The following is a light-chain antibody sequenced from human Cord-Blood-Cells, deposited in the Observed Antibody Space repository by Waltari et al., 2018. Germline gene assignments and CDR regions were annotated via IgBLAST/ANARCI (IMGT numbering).Light chain of an antibody. Sequence: EIVLTLSPGTLSLSPGERATLSFRASQSVSSSYLAWYQQKPGQAPRLLIYGASSRATGIPDRFSGSGSGTDFTLTISRLEPEDFAVYYCQQYGSSPMYTFGQGTKLEIK. CDR1: QSVSSSY. CDR3: QQYGSSPMYT. J-gene: IGKJ2*01. CDR2: GAS. V-gene: IGKV3-20*01.